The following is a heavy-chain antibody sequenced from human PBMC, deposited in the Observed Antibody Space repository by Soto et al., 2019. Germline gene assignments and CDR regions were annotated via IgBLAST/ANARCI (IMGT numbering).Heavy chain of an antibody. D-gene: IGHD2-2*01. Sequence: ASVKVSCKVSGYTLTELSMHGVRQAPGKGLEWMGGFDPEDGETIYAQKFQGRVTMTEDTSTDTAYMELSSLRSEDTAVYYCATDCSSTSCPHLYAFDIWGQGTMVTVSS. CDR1: GYTLTELS. CDR2: FDPEDGET. V-gene: IGHV1-24*01. J-gene: IGHJ3*02. CDR3: ATDCSSTSCPHLYAFDI.